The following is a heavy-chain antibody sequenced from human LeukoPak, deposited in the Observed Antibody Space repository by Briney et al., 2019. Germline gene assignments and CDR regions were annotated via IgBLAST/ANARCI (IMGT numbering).Heavy chain of an antibody. J-gene: IGHJ5*02. Sequence: ASVKVSCKASGYTFTSYDINWVRQATGQGLEWMGWMNPNSGNTGYAQKFQGRVTMTRDTSISTAYMELSRLRSDDTAVYYCARDSNVGINPWGQGTLVTVSS. CDR1: GYTFTSYD. CDR3: ARDSNVGINP. V-gene: IGHV1-8*01. CDR2: MNPNSGNT. D-gene: IGHD1-14*01.